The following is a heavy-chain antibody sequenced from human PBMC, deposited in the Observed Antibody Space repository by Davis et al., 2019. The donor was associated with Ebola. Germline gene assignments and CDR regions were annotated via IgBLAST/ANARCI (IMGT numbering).Heavy chain of an antibody. CDR1: GFTFSSYW. CDR2: INSDGSST. Sequence: GESLKISCAASGFTFSSYWMHWVRQAPGKGLVWVSRINSDGSSTSYADSVKGRFTISRDNAKNSLYLQMNSLRAEDTAVYFCARLDHSINCYDYWGRGTPVTVSS. V-gene: IGHV3-74*01. CDR3: ARLDHSINCYDY. D-gene: IGHD2/OR15-2a*01. J-gene: IGHJ4*02.